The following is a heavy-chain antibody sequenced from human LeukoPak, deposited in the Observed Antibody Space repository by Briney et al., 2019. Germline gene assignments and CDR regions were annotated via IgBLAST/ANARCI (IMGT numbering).Heavy chain of an antibody. J-gene: IGHJ3*02. V-gene: IGHV4-59*01. CDR1: GGSISGYY. D-gene: IGHD4-17*01. Sequence: SETLSLTCTVSGGSISGYYWSWIRQPQGKGLEWIGYIYYSGSTNYNPSLKSRVTISVDTSKNQFSLKLSSVTAADTAVYYCARGLGYGEYLVPFDIWGQGTLVTVSS. CDR3: ARGLGYGEYLVPFDI. CDR2: IYYSGST.